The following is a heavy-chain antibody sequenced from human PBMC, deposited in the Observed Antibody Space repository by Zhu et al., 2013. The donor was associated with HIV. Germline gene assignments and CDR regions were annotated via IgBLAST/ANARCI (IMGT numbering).Heavy chain of an antibody. Sequence: QVLLVQSGAEVKKPGASVRVSCKASGYTFTSSYLHWVRQAPGQGLEWMGIINPSGDTTNYAQKFQGRVTMTRDTSTSTVYMELSSLRSEDTAVYYCASITVTSYSWGQGTLVTVSS. CDR3: ASITVTSYS. V-gene: IGHV1-46*01. D-gene: IGHD4-17*01. J-gene: IGHJ4*02. CDR1: GYTFTSSY. CDR2: INPSGDTT.